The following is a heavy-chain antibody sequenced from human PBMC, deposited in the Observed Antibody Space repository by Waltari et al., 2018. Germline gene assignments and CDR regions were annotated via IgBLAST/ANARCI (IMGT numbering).Heavy chain of an antibody. CDR3: ARVWSGGSWSMFDY. Sequence: EVQLVESGGGLVQPGGSLRLSCAASGFTLGSYWMHWVRQAPGKGLVWVSRINSDGSSKSYADSVKGRFTISRDTAKNTLYLQMNSLRAEDTAVYYCARVWSGGSWSMFDYWGQGTLVTVSS. CDR1: GFTLGSYW. V-gene: IGHV3-74*01. CDR2: INSDGSSK. J-gene: IGHJ4*02. D-gene: IGHD2-15*01.